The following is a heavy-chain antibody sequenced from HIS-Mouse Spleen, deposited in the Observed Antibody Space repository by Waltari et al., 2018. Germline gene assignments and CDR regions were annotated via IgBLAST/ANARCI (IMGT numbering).Heavy chain of an antibody. CDR1: GGSISSSSYY. V-gene: IGHV4-39*07. CDR3: AREIPYSSSWYDWYFDL. J-gene: IGHJ2*01. Sequence: QLQLQESGPGLVKPSETLSLTCTVSGGSISSSSYYWGWIRQPPGKGLEWIGSIYYSWGPSSNPALSSRVTISVDTSKNQFSLKLSSVTAADTAVYYCAREIPYSSSWYDWYFDLWGRGTLVTVSS. CDR2: IYYSWGP. D-gene: IGHD6-13*01.